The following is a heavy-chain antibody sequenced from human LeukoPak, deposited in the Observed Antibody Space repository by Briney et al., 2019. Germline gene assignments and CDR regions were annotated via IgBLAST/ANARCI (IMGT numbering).Heavy chain of an antibody. CDR1: GGSISSGSYY. CDR2: IYTSGST. CDR3: AREHLYYYDSSGYWVY. V-gene: IGHV4-61*02. Sequence: PSETLSLTCTVSGGSISSGSYYWSWIRQPAGKGVEWIGRIYTSGSTNYNPSLKSRVTISVDTSKNQFSLKLSSVTAADTAVYYCAREHLYYYDSSGYWVYWGQGTLVIVSS. D-gene: IGHD3-22*01. J-gene: IGHJ4*02.